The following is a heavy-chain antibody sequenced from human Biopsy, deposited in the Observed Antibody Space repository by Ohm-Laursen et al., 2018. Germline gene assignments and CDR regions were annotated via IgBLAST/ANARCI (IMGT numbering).Heavy chain of an antibody. D-gene: IGHD3-3*01. J-gene: IGHJ4*02. V-gene: IGHV1-18*01. Sequence: ASVKVSCKASGYTFTSYGITWVRQAPGQGLEWMGWINPNNGNTSYAQMLQGRVTMTTDTSTSTAYMELRSLRSDDTAVYYCARDRPSVSTYGVDWGQGTLVTVSS. CDR1: GYTFTSYG. CDR3: ARDRPSVSTYGVD. CDR2: INPNNGNT.